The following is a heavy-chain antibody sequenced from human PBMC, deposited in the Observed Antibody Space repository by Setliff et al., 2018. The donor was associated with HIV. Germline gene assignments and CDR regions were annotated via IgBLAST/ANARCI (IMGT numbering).Heavy chain of an antibody. Sequence: ASVKVSCKASGYTFTSYYMRWVRQAPGQGLEWMGIINPSGGSTSYAQKFQGRVTMTRDTSTSTVYMEPSSLRSEDTAVYYCARNPRIAVAGTDYYYYMDVWGKGTTVTVSS. CDR3: ARNPRIAVAGTDYYYYMDV. V-gene: IGHV1-46*01. CDR2: INPSGGST. D-gene: IGHD6-19*01. CDR1: GYTFTSYY. J-gene: IGHJ6*03.